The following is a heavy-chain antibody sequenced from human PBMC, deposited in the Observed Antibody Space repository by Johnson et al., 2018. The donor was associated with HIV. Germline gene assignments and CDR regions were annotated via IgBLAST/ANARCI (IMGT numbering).Heavy chain of an antibody. CDR3: AKSGFSGSYQGAYDI. CDR2: ISYDGRNT. D-gene: IGHD1-26*01. CDR1: GFTFSSYG. Sequence: QVQLVESGGGVVQPGRSLRLSCAVSGFTFSSYGMHWVRRAPGKGLEWVAVISYDGRNTYYADSVKGRFTISRDNSKNTLYLQMNSLRAEDTAVYYCAKSGFSGSYQGAYDIWGQGTMVTVSS. V-gene: IGHV3-30*18. J-gene: IGHJ3*02.